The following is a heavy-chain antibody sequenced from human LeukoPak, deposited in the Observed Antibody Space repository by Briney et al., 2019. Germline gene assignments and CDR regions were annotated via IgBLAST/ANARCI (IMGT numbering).Heavy chain of an antibody. CDR2: IIPILGIA. J-gene: IGHJ5*02. CDR1: GGTLSSYA. V-gene: IGHV1-69*04. Sequence: ASVKVSCKASGGTLSSYAISWVRQAPGQGLEWMGRIIPILGIANYAQKFQGRVTITADKSTSTAYMELSSLRSEDTAVYYCASYISAGHFDPWGQGTLVTVSS. D-gene: IGHD3-9*01. CDR3: ASYISAGHFDP.